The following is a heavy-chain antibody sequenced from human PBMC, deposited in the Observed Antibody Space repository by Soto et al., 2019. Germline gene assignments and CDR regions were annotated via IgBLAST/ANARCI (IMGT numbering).Heavy chain of an antibody. CDR3: ARGQGYCSGGSCSTHYYYYGMDV. D-gene: IGHD2-15*01. Sequence: SETLSLTCAVYGGSFSGYYWSWIRQPPGKGLEWIGEINHSGSTNYNPSLKSRVTISVDTSKNQFSLKLSSVTAADTAVYYFARGQGYCSGGSCSTHYYYYGMDVWGQGTTVTVS. V-gene: IGHV4-34*01. CDR2: INHSGST. J-gene: IGHJ6*02. CDR1: GGSFSGYY.